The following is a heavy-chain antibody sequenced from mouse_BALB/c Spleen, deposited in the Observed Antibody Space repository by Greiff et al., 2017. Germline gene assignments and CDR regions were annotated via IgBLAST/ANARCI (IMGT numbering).Heavy chain of an antibody. J-gene: IGHJ4*01. D-gene: IGHD2-4*01. CDR2: IWSGGST. V-gene: IGHV2-2*02. CDR1: GFSLTSYG. CDR3: ASAYDYDGYAMDY. Sequence: VQLQESGPGLVQPSQSLSITCTVSGFSLTSYGVHWVRQSPGKGLEWLGVIWSGGSTDYNAAFISRLSISKDNSKSQVFFKMNSLQANDTAIYYCASAYDYDGYAMDYWGQGTSVTVSS.